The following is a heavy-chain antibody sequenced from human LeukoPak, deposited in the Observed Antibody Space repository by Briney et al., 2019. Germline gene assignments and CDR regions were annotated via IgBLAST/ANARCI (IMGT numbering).Heavy chain of an antibody. CDR1: GFTFSTYT. CDR3: ARDKRGANWFDP. D-gene: IGHD1-26*01. V-gene: IGHV3-21*01. CDR2: ISGSSTYI. J-gene: IGHJ5*02. Sequence: SGGSLRLSCFASGFTFSTYTMNWVRQAPGKGLEWVSSISGSSTYIYYADSVKGRCTISRDNAKNSLYLQMNSLRAEDTAVYYCARDKRGANWFDPWGQGTLVTVSS.